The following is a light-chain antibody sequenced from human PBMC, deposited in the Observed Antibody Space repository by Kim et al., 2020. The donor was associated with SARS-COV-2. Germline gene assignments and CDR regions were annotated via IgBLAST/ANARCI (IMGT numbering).Light chain of an antibody. CDR3: QQYGSSPLT. J-gene: IGKJ4*01. Sequence: SPGERATLSCRASQSVSSSYLAWYQQKPGQARRLLIYGASSRATGIPDRFSGSGSGTDFTVTISRLEPEDFAVYYCQQYGSSPLTFGGGTKVDIK. CDR1: QSVSSSY. CDR2: GAS. V-gene: IGKV3-20*01.